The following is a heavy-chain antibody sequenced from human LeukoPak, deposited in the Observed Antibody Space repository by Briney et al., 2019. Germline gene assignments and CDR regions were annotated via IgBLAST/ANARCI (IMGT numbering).Heavy chain of an antibody. D-gene: IGHD3-10*01. J-gene: IGHJ3*02. CDR2: IYYSGST. CDR1: GGSISNYY. V-gene: IGHV4-59*01. Sequence: SETLSLTCTVSGGSISNYYWSWIRRPPGKGLEWIGYIYYSGSTIYNPSLKSRVTITVDTSKNQFSLKLSSVTAADTAVYYCARNDGSGSNYNDAFDIWGQGSMVTVSS. CDR3: ARNDGSGSNYNDAFDI.